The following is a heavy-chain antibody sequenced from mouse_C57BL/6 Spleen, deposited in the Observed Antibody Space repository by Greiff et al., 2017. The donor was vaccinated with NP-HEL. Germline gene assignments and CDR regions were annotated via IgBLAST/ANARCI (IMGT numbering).Heavy chain of an antibody. V-gene: IGHV5-6*01. D-gene: IGHD1-1*01. J-gene: IGHJ4*01. CDR2: ISSGGSYT. CDR1: GFTFSSYG. Sequence: EVMLVESGGDLVKPGGSLTLSCAASGFTFSSYGMSWVRQTPDKRLEWVATISSGGSYTYYPDSVKGRFTISRDNAKNTLYLQMSSLKSEDTAMYYCARQYYGSSYGAMDYWGQGTSVTVSS. CDR3: ARQYYGSSYGAMDY.